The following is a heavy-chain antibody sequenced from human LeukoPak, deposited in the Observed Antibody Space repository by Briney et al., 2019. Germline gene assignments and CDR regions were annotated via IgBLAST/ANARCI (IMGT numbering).Heavy chain of an antibody. V-gene: IGHV3-23*01. D-gene: IGHD2-21*02. J-gene: IGHJ4*02. CDR2: ISGSGGST. CDR1: GFTFSSYA. CDR3: VREDTPATANY. Sequence: GGSLRLSCAASGFTFSSYAMSWFRQAPGKGLEWVSAISGSGGSTYYADSVTGRFTISRDNSKDTLFLQMHSLRPGDTAVYYCVREDTPATANYWGQGTLVTISS.